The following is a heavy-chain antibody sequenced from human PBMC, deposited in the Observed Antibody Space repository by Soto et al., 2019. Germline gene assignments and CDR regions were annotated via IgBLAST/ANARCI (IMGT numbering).Heavy chain of an antibody. V-gene: IGHV4-31*03. CDR1: GGSISHDDYY. Sequence: QVQLQASGPGLVKPSQTLSLTCTGSGGSISHDDYYWSWVRQQPGKGLEWIGHIFYNGNNSYSPSVPSRATISVDTSENQLSLKLTSVTAADTAVYYCASLRGSGTNYLFDYWGQGTLVSGSS. D-gene: IGHD3-10*01. CDR2: IFYNGNN. J-gene: IGHJ4*02. CDR3: ASLRGSGTNYLFDY.